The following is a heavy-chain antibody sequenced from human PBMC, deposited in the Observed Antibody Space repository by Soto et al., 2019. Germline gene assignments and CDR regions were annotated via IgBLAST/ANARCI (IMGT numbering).Heavy chain of an antibody. D-gene: IGHD4-17*01. CDR2: IYYSGST. CDR3: ASGDAYGDFIFEN. J-gene: IGHJ4*02. CDR1: PGSIRNYY. V-gene: IGHV4-59*01. Sequence: QVQLQESGPGLVNPSETLSLTCSVSPGSIRNYYWSWIRQPPGKGLEWIGDIYYSGSTNYNPSLTSPVTMSVHSSTNQFSLKLTSVTAADTAVYYCASGDAYGDFIFENWGPGTLVTVSS.